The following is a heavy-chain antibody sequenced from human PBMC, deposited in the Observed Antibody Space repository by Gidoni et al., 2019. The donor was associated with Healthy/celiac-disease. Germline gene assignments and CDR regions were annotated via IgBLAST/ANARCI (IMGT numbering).Heavy chain of an antibody. CDR2: ISSSGSTI. CDR1: GFPFSDYY. J-gene: IGHJ5*02. Sequence: QVQLVESGGGLVKPGGSLRLSCAASGFPFSDYYLSWIRQAPGKGLEWVSSISSSGSTIYYADSVKGRFTISRDNAKNSLYLQMNSLRAEDTAVYYCARSPREGYYPNWFDPWGQGTLVTVSS. D-gene: IGHD3-3*01. V-gene: IGHV3-11*01. CDR3: ARSPREGYYPNWFDP.